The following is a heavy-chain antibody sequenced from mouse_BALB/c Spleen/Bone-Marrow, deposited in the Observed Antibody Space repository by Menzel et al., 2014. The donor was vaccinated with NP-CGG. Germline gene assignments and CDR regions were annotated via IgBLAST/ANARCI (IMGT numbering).Heavy chain of an antibody. J-gene: IGHJ2*02. CDR3: ASHCGSSYCDY. Sequence: VQLQQSGPELVRPGVSVKISCKGSGYTFTDYAMHWVKQSHAKSLEWIGVISTYSGNTNYNQKFKGKATMIVDKSSSTVYMELDSLISEDSDIFYCASHCGSSYCDYWGQGPSLTLSS. V-gene: IGHV1S137*01. CDR2: ISTYSGNT. CDR1: GYTFTDYA. D-gene: IGHD1-1*01.